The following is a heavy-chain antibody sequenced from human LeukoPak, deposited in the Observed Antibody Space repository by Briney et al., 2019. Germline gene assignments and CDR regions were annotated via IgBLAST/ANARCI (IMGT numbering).Heavy chain of an antibody. CDR1: GYSFTSYY. CDR2: INPSGGST. J-gene: IGHJ6*03. CDR3: SKDHSCIVAVEGRHYYYMDV. V-gene: IGHV1-46*01. Sequence: ASVKVSCKASGYSFTSYYMHWVRQAPGQGLEWLGIINPSGGSTNYAQKFGGRVTMTRDTSSSTVYLELTSLRSEDTAVYYCSKDHSCIVAVEGRHYYYMDVWAKGNTVTLSS. D-gene: IGHD1-26*01.